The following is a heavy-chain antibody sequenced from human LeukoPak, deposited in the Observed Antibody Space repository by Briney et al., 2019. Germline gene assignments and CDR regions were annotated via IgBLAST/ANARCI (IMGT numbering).Heavy chain of an antibody. CDR3: ARGLVDTAMVTDY. CDR2: IYYSGST. V-gene: IGHV4-39*07. J-gene: IGHJ4*02. D-gene: IGHD5-18*01. Sequence: SETLSLTCTVSGGSISSYYWGWIRQPPGKGLEWIGSIYYSGSTYYNPSLKSRVTISVDTSKNQFSLKLSSVTAADTAVYYCARGLVDTAMVTDYWGQGTLVTVSS. CDR1: GGSISSYY.